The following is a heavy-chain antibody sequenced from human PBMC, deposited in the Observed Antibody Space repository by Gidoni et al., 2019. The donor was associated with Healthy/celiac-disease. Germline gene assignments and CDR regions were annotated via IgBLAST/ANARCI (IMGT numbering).Heavy chain of an antibody. Sequence: EVQLVESGGGLFQPGGSLRLSCAASGFTVSSNYMRWVRQAPGKGLEWVSVIYSGGSTYYADSVKGRFTISRDNSKNTLYLQMNSLRAEDTAVYYCARASCGSCYEGAAFDIWGQGTMVTVSS. CDR3: ARASCGSCYEGAAFDI. D-gene: IGHD2-15*01. CDR1: GFTVSSNY. CDR2: IYSGGST. V-gene: IGHV3-66*02. J-gene: IGHJ3*02.